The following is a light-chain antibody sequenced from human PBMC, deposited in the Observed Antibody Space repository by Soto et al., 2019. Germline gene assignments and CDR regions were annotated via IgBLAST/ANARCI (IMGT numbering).Light chain of an antibody. CDR3: QQYESTPPT. CDR2: WAS. Sequence: DIVMTQSPDSLAVSLGERATINCKSSQSVLYSSNNKNYIAWYQQRPGQPPKLLIYWASTRESGVPDRFSGSGSGTDFNLTTTSLQAEDVAVYYCQQYESTPPTFGQGTKLEIK. V-gene: IGKV4-1*01. J-gene: IGKJ2*01. CDR1: QSVLYSSNNKNY.